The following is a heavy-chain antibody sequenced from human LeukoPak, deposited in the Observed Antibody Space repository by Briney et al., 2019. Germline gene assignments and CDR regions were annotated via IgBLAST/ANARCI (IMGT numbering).Heavy chain of an antibody. J-gene: IGHJ5*02. CDR1: GGSISTYY. D-gene: IGHD3-22*01. V-gene: IGHV4-59*01. Sequence: TSETLSLTCTVSGGSISTYYWSWIRQPPGKGLEWIGYIYYSGNPNYNPSLKSRVTISVDTSKNQFSLKLSSVTAADTAVYYCAGLGASGNGYLSWFDPWGQGTLVTVSS. CDR2: IYYSGNP. CDR3: AGLGASGNGYLSWFDP.